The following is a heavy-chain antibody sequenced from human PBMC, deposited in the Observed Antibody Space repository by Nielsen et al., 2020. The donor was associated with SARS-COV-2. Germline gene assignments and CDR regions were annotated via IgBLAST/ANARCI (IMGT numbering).Heavy chain of an antibody. V-gene: IGHV3-7*01. D-gene: IGHD3-10*01. CDR1: GFTFSSYW. CDR3: ATVSGTEDY. CDR2: INQDGSER. J-gene: IGHJ4*02. Sequence: GGSLRLSCAASGFTFSSYWMSWVRQAPGKGLERVANINQDGSERYYVDSVKGRFSISRDNAKKSLYLQMNSLRVEDTATYYCATVSGTEDYWGQGTLVTVSS.